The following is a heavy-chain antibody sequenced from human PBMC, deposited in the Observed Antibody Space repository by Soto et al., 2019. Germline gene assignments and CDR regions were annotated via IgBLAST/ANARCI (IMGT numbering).Heavy chain of an antibody. D-gene: IGHD2-15*01. J-gene: IGHJ3*02. CDR2: VNPDATVT. CDR1: GFTCSSHW. V-gene: IGHV3-74*01. Sequence: EVQLVESGGGLVQPGGSLRLSCAASGFTCSSHWMHWIRQTPGEGLMSLSRVNPDATVTDYADSVKGRFTISRDNAKSTLYLEMHSLRAEDTGVYYCARPKGAAYSAFDIWGQGTKVTVSS. CDR3: ARPKGAAYSAFDI.